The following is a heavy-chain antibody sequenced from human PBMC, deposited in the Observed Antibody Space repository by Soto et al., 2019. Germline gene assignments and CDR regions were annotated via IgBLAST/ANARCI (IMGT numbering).Heavy chain of an antibody. CDR2: IYFSEST. CDR1: GASISSGDYY. Sequence: TLSLTCNVSGASISSGDYYWSWIRQPPGKGLEWIGYIYFSESTSYNPSLKSRVTISVDTSKNQFSLKLSSVTAADTAVYYCSLSSGPLLDPWGQGTLVTVSS. D-gene: IGHD6-19*01. J-gene: IGHJ5*02. CDR3: SLSSGPLLDP. V-gene: IGHV4-30-4*03.